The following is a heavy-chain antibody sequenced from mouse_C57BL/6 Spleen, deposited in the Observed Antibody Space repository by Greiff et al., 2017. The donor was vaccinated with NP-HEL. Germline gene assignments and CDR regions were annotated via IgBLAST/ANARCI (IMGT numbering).Heavy chain of an antibody. D-gene: IGHD1-1*01. V-gene: IGHV14-3*01. Sequence: EVQLVESVAELVRPGASVKLSCTASGFNIKNTYMHWVKQRPEQGVEWIGRIDPANGNTKYAPKFQGKATITADTSSNTAYLQLSSLTSEDTAIYYCARSITTVYYYAMDYWGQGTSVTVSS. CDR1: GFNIKNTY. CDR3: ARSITTVYYYAMDY. J-gene: IGHJ4*01. CDR2: IDPANGNT.